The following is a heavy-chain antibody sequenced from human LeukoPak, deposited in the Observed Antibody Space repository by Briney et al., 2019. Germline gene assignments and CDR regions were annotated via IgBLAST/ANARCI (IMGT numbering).Heavy chain of an antibody. V-gene: IGHV3-23*01. CDR3: AKVGEVGTSIGSDRYYYYGMDV. J-gene: IGHJ6*04. CDR2: ISGSGGST. D-gene: IGHD2-21*02. Sequence: GGSLRLSCAASGFTFSSYAMSWVRQAPGKGLEWVSAISGSGGSTYYADSVKGRFTISRDNSKNTLYLQMNSLRAEDTAVYYCAKVGEVGTSIGSDRYYYYGMDVGGKGTTVTVS. CDR1: GFTFSSYA.